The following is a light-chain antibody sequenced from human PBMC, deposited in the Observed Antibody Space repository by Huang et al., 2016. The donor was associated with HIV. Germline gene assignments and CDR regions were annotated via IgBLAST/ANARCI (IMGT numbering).Light chain of an antibody. Sequence: EIVLTQTPGTLSLSPGERATLSCRASQSGSSNYLAWYQHKPGQAPRLLIYVASSRATGIPDRFSGSGSGTDFTLTISRLEPEDFAVYCCQQYSRSPTTFGQGTKVEIK. CDR3: QQYSRSPTT. CDR1: QSGSSNY. J-gene: IGKJ1*01. CDR2: VAS. V-gene: IGKV3-20*01.